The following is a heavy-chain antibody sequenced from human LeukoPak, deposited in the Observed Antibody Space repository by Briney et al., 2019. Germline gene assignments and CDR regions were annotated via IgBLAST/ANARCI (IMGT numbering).Heavy chain of an antibody. CDR2: IWYDGSNK. CDR1: GFIFSDYW. D-gene: IGHD3-22*01. Sequence: GGSLRLSCVTSGFIFSDYWMGWVRQAPGKGLEWVAVIWYDGSNKYYADSVKGRFTISRDNAKNSLFLQMNTLRAEDTAVYYCARDKSDSRGWDFDSWGQGTLVTVSS. J-gene: IGHJ4*02. V-gene: IGHV3-33*08. CDR3: ARDKSDSRGWDFDS.